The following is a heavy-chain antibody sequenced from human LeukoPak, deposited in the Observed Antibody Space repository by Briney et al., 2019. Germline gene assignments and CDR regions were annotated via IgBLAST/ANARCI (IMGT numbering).Heavy chain of an antibody. CDR3: ARGRITMVRGVIITSHYYYGMDV. V-gene: IGHV4-34*01. CDR1: GGSSSGYY. Sequence: SETLSLTCAVYGGSSSGYYWSWIRQPPGKGLEWIGEINHSGSTNYNPSLKSRVTISVDTSKNQFSLKLSSVTAADTAVYYCARGRITMVRGVIITSHYYYGMDVWGKGTTVTVSS. D-gene: IGHD3-10*01. CDR2: INHSGST. J-gene: IGHJ6*04.